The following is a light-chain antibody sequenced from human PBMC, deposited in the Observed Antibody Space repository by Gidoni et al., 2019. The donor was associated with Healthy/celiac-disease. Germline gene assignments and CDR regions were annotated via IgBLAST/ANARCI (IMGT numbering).Light chain of an antibody. CDR3: QQYKNWPPCT. V-gene: IGKV3-15*01. Sequence: LMTQSPATLSVSPGERATLSCRASQSVSSNLAWYQQKPGQAPRLLIYGASTRATGIPARFSGSGSGTEFTITISSLQSEDFAVYDCQQYKNWPPCTFXPXTKVDIK. CDR2: GAS. CDR1: QSVSSN. J-gene: IGKJ3*01.